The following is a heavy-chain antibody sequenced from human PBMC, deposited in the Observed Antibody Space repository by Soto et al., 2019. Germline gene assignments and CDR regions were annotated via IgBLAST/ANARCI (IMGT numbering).Heavy chain of an antibody. D-gene: IGHD4-17*01. CDR1: GYTFTSYG. J-gene: IGHJ5*01. V-gene: IGHV1-18*01. CDR2: ISAYNDHT. CDR3: ARTYGAPTPDS. Sequence: QVQLVQSGAEVKKPGASVKVSCKASGYTFTSYGISWVRQAPGQGLEWMGWISAYNDHTSYAQKLQGRVTMTTGTATRSAYLELRSLSCDDTAVYYYARTYGAPTPDSWGQGTLDTVSS.